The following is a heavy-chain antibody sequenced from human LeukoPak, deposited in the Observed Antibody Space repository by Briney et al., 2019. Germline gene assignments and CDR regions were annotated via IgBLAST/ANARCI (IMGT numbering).Heavy chain of an antibody. J-gene: IGHJ4*02. V-gene: IGHV3-30-3*01. CDR3: ARDSYYYDSSGYLGY. CDR1: GFTFSSYA. D-gene: IGHD3-22*01. CDR2: ISYDGSNK. Sequence: PGGSLRLSCAASGFTFSSYAMHWVRQAPGKGLEWVAVISYDGSNKYYADSVKGRFTISRDNSKNTLYLQMNSLRAEDTAVYYCARDSYYYDSSGYLGYWGQGTLVTVPS.